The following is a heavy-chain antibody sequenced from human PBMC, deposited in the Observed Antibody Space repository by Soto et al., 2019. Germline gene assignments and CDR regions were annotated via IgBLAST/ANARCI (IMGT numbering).Heavy chain of an antibody. Sequence: PGGSLRLSCAASGFTFSSYGMHWVRQAPGKGLEWVAVISYDGSNKYYADSVKGRFTISRDNSKNTLYLQMNSLRAEDTAVYYCAKELQRDHFDYWGQGTLVTVSS. D-gene: IGHD4-4*01. J-gene: IGHJ4*02. CDR2: ISYDGSNK. CDR3: AKELQRDHFDY. CDR1: GFTFSSYG. V-gene: IGHV3-30*18.